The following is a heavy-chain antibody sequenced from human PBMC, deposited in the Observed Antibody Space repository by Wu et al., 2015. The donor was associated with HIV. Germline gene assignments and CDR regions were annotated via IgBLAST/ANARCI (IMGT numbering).Heavy chain of an antibody. Sequence: QVQLVQSGAEVKKPGASVKVSCKASGYTFTGYYIYWLRQSPGQGLEWLGWINPNTGGTNYAHHFQGRVAVTRATSINTAYMELSSLRPDDTAIYYCARDRTMTVTDSYGRLDHFDCWGQGTLVTVSS. V-gene: IGHV1-2*02. D-gene: IGHD3-9*01. CDR2: INPNTGGT. J-gene: IGHJ4*02. CDR1: GYTFTGYY. CDR3: ARDRTMTVTDSYGRLDHFDC.